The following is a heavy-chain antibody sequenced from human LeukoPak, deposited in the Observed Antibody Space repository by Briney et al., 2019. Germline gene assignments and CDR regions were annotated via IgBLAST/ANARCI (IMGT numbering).Heavy chain of an antibody. CDR3: ARDPVGSISSGNY. Sequence: PSETLSLTCTVSGYSISSGYYWGWIRQPPGKGLEWIGSIYHSGSTYYNPSLKSRVTISVDTSKNQFSLKLSSVTAADTAVYYCARDPVGSISSGNYWGQGTLVTVSS. J-gene: IGHJ4*02. CDR2: IYHSGST. V-gene: IGHV4-38-2*02. CDR1: GYSISSGYY. D-gene: IGHD6-6*01.